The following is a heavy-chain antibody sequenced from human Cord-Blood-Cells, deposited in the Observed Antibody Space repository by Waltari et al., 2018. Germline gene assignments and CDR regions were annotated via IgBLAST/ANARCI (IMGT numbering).Heavy chain of an antibody. V-gene: IGHV3-23*01. CDR2: ISGSGGST. D-gene: IGHD3-10*01. CDR1: GCTFSSHA. Sequence: EVQLLESGGGLVQPGGSLRLSCAAAGCTFSSHAMTWVRQAPGKGLEWVSAISGSGGSTYYADSVKGRFTISRDNSKNTLYLQMNSLRAEDTAVYYCAKVWGSGSYYNPFDYWGQGTLVTVSS. CDR3: AKVWGSGSYYNPFDY. J-gene: IGHJ4*02.